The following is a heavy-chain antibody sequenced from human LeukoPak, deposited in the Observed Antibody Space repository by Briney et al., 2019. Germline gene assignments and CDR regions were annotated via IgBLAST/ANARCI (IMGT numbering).Heavy chain of an antibody. CDR3: ARDLNYYDAPTGPNDAFDI. CDR2: INPNSGGT. V-gene: IGHV1-2*02. Sequence: GASVKVSCKASGYTFTGYYMHWVRQAPGQGLEWMGWINPNSGGTNYAQKFQGRVTMTRDTSISTAYMELSRLRSDDTAVYYCARDLNYYDAPTGPNDAFDIWGQGTMVTVSS. D-gene: IGHD3-22*01. J-gene: IGHJ3*02. CDR1: GYTFTGYY.